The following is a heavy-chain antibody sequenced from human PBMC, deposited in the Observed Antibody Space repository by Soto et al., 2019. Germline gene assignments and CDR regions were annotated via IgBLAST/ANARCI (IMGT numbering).Heavy chain of an antibody. V-gene: IGHV4-34*01. CDR3: ARGKTSAYKFGHSNFFYPGMDV. Sequence: SSTXSLTCAVCSFSLSGHDLTGVRQSPGKGLEWIGEIHPSGSTDSSASLKSRVTLSLDTSTSQFSLQVTSVTAADTGVYYCARGKTSAYKFGHSNFFYPGMDVWGQGTTVTVSS. D-gene: IGHD5-18*01. J-gene: IGHJ6*02. CDR1: SFSLSGHD. CDR2: IHPSGST.